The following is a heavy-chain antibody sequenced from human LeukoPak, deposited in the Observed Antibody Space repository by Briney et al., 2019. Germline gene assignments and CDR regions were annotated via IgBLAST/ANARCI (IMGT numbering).Heavy chain of an antibody. CDR3: AKGDDGSGSYPDY. V-gene: IGHV3-30*02. Sequence: TGGSLRLSCEASGFTFSSYGMHWVRQAPGKGLEWVAFIRYDGSNKYYADSVKGRFTISRDNSKNTLYLRMNSLRAEDTAVYYCAKGDDGSGSYPDYWGQGTLVTVSS. J-gene: IGHJ4*02. CDR1: GFTFSSYG. D-gene: IGHD3-10*01. CDR2: IRYDGSNK.